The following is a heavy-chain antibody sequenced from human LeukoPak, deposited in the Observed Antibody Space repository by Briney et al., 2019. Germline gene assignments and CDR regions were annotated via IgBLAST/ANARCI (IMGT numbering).Heavy chain of an antibody. CDR1: GGSIRSYY. CDR3: ARDKDTGIDY. D-gene: IGHD1-26*01. V-gene: IGHV4-59*01. Sequence: SETLSLTCTVSGGSIRSYYWSWIRQPPGKGLEWIGYVYNSGSTYYSPFLKSRVTISIDTSKNQFSLNLSSVTAADTAVYYCARDKDTGIDYWGQGTLVTVSS. CDR2: VYNSGST. J-gene: IGHJ4*02.